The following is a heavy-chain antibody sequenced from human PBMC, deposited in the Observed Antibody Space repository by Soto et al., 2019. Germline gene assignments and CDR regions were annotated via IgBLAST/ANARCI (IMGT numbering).Heavy chain of an antibody. CDR1: GFTFSSYG. CDR3: AKDRLFGIAAAGTVYWFDP. V-gene: IGHV3-30*18. CDR2: ISYDGSNK. J-gene: IGHJ5*02. D-gene: IGHD6-13*01. Sequence: GGSLRLSCAASGFTFSSYGMHWVRQAPGKGLEWVAVISYDGSNKYYADSVKGRFTISRDNSKNTLYLQMNSLRAEDRAVYYCAKDRLFGIAAAGTVYWFDPWGQGTLVTVSS.